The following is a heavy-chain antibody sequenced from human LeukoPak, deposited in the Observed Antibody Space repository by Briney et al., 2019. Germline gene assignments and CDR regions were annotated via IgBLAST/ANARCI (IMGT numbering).Heavy chain of an antibody. CDR2: IWYDGSNK. V-gene: IGHV3-33*01. Sequence: GGSLRLSCAASGFTFSSYGMHWVRQAPGKGLEWVAVIWYDGSNKYYADSVKGRFTISRDNSKNTLYLQMNSLRAEDTAVYYCASGRYYYDSSGYYYYWGQGTLVTVSS. J-gene: IGHJ4*02. D-gene: IGHD3-22*01. CDR1: GFTFSSYG. CDR3: ASGRYYYDSSGYYYY.